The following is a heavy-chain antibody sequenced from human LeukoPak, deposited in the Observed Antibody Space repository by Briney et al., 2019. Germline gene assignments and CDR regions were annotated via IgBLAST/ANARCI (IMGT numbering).Heavy chain of an antibody. CDR1: GGSISSYY. Sequence: SETLSLTCTVSGGSISSYYWSWIRQPPGKGLEWIGYIYYSGSTNYNPSLKSRVTISVDTSKNQFSRKLSSVTAADTAVYYCARHESRITGTACYFDYWGQGTLVTVSS. CDR3: ARHESRITGTACYFDY. V-gene: IGHV4-59*08. CDR2: IYYSGST. D-gene: IGHD1-7*01. J-gene: IGHJ4*02.